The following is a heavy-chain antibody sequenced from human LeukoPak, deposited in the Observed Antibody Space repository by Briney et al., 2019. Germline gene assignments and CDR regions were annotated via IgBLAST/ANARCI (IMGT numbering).Heavy chain of an antibody. CDR3: ARGLGTGYYNVAY. CDR1: GFTFSSYA. CDR2: ISYDGSNK. Sequence: GGSLRLSCAASGFTFSSYAMHWVRQAPGKGLEWVAVISYDGSNKYYADSVKGRFTISRDNSKNTLYVQMDSLRAEDTAPYYCARGLGTGYYNVAYWGQGTLVTVSS. J-gene: IGHJ4*02. D-gene: IGHD3-9*01. V-gene: IGHV3-30-3*01.